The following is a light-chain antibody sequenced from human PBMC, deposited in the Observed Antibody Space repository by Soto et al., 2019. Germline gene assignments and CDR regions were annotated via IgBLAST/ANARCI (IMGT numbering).Light chain of an antibody. J-gene: IGLJ2*01. CDR1: SSDVGGHNY. CDR3: SSFTNSGTVV. Sequence: QSVLTQPASVSLSPGQSITISCTGTSSDVGGHNYVSWYQQHPGKAPKNMIYEVNNGPSGVSDRFSGSKSGNTASLTISGLQAEDEAYYYCSSFTNSGTVVFGGGTK. CDR2: EVN. V-gene: IGLV2-14*01.